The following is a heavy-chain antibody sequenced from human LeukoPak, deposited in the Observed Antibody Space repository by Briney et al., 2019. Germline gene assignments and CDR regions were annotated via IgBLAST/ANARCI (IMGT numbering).Heavy chain of an antibody. CDR2: ISWDGGST. CDR3: AKGGAGWGLFDY. J-gene: IGHJ4*02. V-gene: IGHV3-43*01. CDR1: GFTFSSYS. D-gene: IGHD1-26*01. Sequence: GGSLRLSCAASGFTFSSYSMNWVRQAPGKGLEWVSLISWDGGSTYYADSVKGRFTISRDNSKNSLYLQMNSLRTEDTALYYCAKGGAGWGLFDYWGQGTLVTVSS.